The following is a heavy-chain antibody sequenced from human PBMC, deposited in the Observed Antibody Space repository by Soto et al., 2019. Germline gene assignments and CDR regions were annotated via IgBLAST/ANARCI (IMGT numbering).Heavy chain of an antibody. Sequence: GPSVKVSCKASGGTFSSYAISWVRQAPGQGLEWMGGIIPIFGTANYAQKFQGRVTITADESTSTAYMELSSLRSEDTAVYYCARVEEYCSSTSCYRDYYYYGMDVWGQGTTVTVSS. CDR1: GGTFSSYA. J-gene: IGHJ6*02. V-gene: IGHV1-69*13. CDR3: ARVEEYCSSTSCYRDYYYYGMDV. CDR2: IIPIFGTA. D-gene: IGHD2-2*01.